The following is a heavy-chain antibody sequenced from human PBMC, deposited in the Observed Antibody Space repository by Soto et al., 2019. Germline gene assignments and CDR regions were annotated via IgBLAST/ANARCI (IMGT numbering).Heavy chain of an antibody. J-gene: IGHJ5*02. V-gene: IGHV3-53*01. CDR1: GFTVSSNY. D-gene: IGHD3-3*01. CDR3: ARDSYDFSFDP. CDR2: IYSGGST. Sequence: PGGSLRLSCAASGFTVSSNYMSWVRQAPGKGLEWVSVIYSGGSTYYADSVMGRFTISRDNSKNTLYLQMNSLRAEDTAVYYCARDSYDFSFDPWGQGTLVTVSS.